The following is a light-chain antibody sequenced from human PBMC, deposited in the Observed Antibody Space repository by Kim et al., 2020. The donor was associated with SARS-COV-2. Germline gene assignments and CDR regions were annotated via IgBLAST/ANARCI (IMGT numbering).Light chain of an antibody. CDR2: EVT. V-gene: IGLV2-14*01. J-gene: IGLJ3*02. CDR1: SNDIGDYNY. Sequence: QSALTQPASVSGSPGQSITISCTGTSNDIGDYNYVSWYQQHPGQAPKLMIYEVTYRPSGVSHRFSGSKSANAASLTITGLQAEDEADYYCGSYTSISTLVFGGGTQLTVL. CDR3: GSYTSISTLV.